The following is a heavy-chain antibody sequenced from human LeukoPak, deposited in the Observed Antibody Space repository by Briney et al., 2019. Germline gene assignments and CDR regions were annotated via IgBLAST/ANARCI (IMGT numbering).Heavy chain of an antibody. CDR2: INPNSGGT. CDR3: ARDRENIGYSIIFDY. Sequence: ASMKVSCKASGYTFTGYYIHWVRQAPGQGLEWMGWINPNSGGTNYAQKFQGRVTMTRDTSISTAYMELSRLRSDDTAVYYCARDRENIGYSIIFDYWGQGTLVTVSS. CDR1: GYTFTGYY. D-gene: IGHD6-13*01. V-gene: IGHV1-2*02. J-gene: IGHJ4*02.